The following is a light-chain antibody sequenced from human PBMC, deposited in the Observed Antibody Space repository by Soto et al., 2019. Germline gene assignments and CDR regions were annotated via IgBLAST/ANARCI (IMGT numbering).Light chain of an antibody. CDR3: SSYTGSNTYVV. J-gene: IGLJ2*01. CDR2: DVS. Sequence: QSALTQPASVSGSPGQSIAISCTGTSSDVGAYNYVSWYQQHPGKAPELMIYDVSNRPSGVSNRFSGSKSGNTASLTISGLQAEDEADYYCSSYTGSNTYVVFGGGTKLTVL. CDR1: SSDVGAYNY. V-gene: IGLV2-14*01.